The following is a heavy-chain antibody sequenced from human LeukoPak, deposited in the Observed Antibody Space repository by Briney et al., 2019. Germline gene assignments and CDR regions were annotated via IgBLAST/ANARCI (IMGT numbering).Heavy chain of an antibody. V-gene: IGHV3-7*01. CDR2: IKQDGSEK. J-gene: IGHJ6*03. Sequence: SGGSLRLSCAASGLTFSTYWMSWVRQAPGKGLEWVVNIKQDGSEKYYVDSVKGRFTISRDNAKNSLYLQMNSLRVEDTAVYYCARRGLPDVWGKGTTVTVSS. D-gene: IGHD2-15*01. CDR1: GLTFSTYW. CDR3: ARRGLPDV.